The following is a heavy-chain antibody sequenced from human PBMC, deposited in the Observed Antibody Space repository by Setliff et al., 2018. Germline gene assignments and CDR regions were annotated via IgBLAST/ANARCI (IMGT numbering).Heavy chain of an antibody. J-gene: IGHJ4*02. CDR3: ARDPVPPWLPLDY. CDR1: GFTFSSYS. D-gene: IGHD5-12*01. Sequence: QPGGSLRLSCAASGFTFSSYSMNWVRQAPGKGLEWVSSISSSSSTIYYADSVKGRFTISRDNAKNSLYLQMNSLRAEDTAVYYCARDPVPPWLPLDYWGQGTLVTVSS. V-gene: IGHV3-48*04. CDR2: ISSSSSTI.